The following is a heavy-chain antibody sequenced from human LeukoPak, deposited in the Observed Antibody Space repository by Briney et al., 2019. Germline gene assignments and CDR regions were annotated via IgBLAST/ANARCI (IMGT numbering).Heavy chain of an antibody. V-gene: IGHV3-23*01. CDR3: ARDRGAVAATWFDY. J-gene: IGHJ4*02. CDR2: TSGSGGST. CDR1: GFTFTSYA. D-gene: IGHD6-19*01. Sequence: GGSLRLSCGASGFTFTSYAMSWVRQAPGKGLEWVSTTSGSGGSTYYADSVKGRFTISRDNAKNSLYLQMDGLRAEDTAVYYCARDRGAVAATWFDYWGQGTLVTVSS.